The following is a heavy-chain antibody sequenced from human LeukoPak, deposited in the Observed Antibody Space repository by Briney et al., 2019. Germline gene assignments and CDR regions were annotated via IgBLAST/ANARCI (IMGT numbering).Heavy chain of an antibody. V-gene: IGHV1-69*13. CDR3: ARDGPYCSSTSCIYYWSDP. CDR2: IIPIFGTA. CDR1: GGTFSSYA. D-gene: IGHD2-2*01. Sequence: ASVKVSCKASGGTFSSYAISWVRQAPGQGLEWMGGIIPIFGTANYAQKFQGRVTITADESTSTAYMELSSLRSEDTAVYYCARDGPYCSSTSCIYYWSDPWGQGTLVTVSS. J-gene: IGHJ5*02.